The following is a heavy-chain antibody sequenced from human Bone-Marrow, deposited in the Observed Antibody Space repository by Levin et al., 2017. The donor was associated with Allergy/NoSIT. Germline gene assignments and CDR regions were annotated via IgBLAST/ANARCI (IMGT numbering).Heavy chain of an antibody. CDR2: IGIRGDT. CDR1: GFTFSSSD. D-gene: IGHD6-19*01. J-gene: IGHJ6*02. CDR3: VRDPSGRGMDV. V-gene: IGHV3-13*01. Sequence: LSLTCAASGFTFSSSDMHWVRQVAGGGLEWLSMIGIRGDTYYPDSLKGRITISRENGKNSLYLQMNSLTVGDTAVYYCVRDPSGRGMDVWGQGTTVTVSS.